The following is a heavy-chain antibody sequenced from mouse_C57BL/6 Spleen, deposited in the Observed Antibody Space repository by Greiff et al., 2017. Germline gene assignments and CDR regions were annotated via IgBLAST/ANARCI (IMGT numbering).Heavy chain of an antibody. CDR3: ARPPYYYGSSYRYFDV. V-gene: IGHV1-69*01. CDR1: GYTFTSYW. D-gene: IGHD1-1*01. CDR2: IDPSDSYT. Sequence: VQLQQPGAELVMPGASVKLSCKASGYTFTSYWMHWVKQRPGQGLEWIGEIDPSDSYTNYNQKFKGKSTLTVDKSSSTAYMQLSSLTSEYSAVYYCARPPYYYGSSYRYFDVWGTGTTVTVSS. J-gene: IGHJ1*03.